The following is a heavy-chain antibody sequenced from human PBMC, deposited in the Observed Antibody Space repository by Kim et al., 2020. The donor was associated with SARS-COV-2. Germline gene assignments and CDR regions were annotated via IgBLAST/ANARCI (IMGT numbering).Heavy chain of an antibody. Sequence: ASVKVSCKASGYTFTSFVIHWVRQAPGQRLEWMGWINAGNGNTKYSQRFQGRVTITRDTSASTAYIELSSLRSEDTAVYYCARDRGNWNDADYWGQGTLV. CDR3: ARDRGNWNDADY. V-gene: IGHV1-3*01. D-gene: IGHD1-1*01. CDR2: INAGNGNT. J-gene: IGHJ4*02. CDR1: GYTFTSFV.